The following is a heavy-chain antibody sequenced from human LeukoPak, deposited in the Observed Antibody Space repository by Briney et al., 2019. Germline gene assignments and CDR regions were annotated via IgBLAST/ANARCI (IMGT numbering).Heavy chain of an antibody. CDR3: ARDRGIVVVPAAMVEGGWFDP. D-gene: IGHD2-2*01. Sequence: ASVKVSCKASGYTFTSYDINWVRQATGQGLEWMGWMNPNSGNTGYAQKFQGRVTMTRDTSTSTVYMELSSLRSEDTAVYYCARDRGIVVVPAAMVEGGWFDPWGQGTLVTVSS. J-gene: IGHJ5*02. CDR1: GYTFTSYD. V-gene: IGHV1-8*01. CDR2: MNPNSGNT.